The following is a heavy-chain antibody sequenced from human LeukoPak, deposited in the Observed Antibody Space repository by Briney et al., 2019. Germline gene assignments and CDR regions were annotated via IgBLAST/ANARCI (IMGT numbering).Heavy chain of an antibody. V-gene: IGHV1-2*02. CDR2: INPNSGGT. CDR3: ARDKGGAVAGVFDY. J-gene: IGHJ4*02. D-gene: IGHD6-19*01. Sequence: ASVKVSCKASGYTFTGYYMHWVRQAPGQGLEWMGWINPNSGGTNYAQKFQGRVTMTRDTSVSTAYMELSRLRSDDTAVYYCARDKGGAVAGVFDYSGQGTLVTVSS. CDR1: GYTFTGYY.